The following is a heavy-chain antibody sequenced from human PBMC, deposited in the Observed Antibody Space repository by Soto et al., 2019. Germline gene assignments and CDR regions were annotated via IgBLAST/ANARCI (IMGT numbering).Heavy chain of an antibody. CDR1: GGTFSSYA. Sequence: QVQLVQSGAEVKKPGSSVKVSCKASGGTFSSYAISWVRQAPGQGLEWMGGIIPIFGTANYAQKFQGRVTITADESTSTANKEPSILRAEDTAVYYCAREMDWFDPWGQGTLVTVSS. J-gene: IGHJ5*02. V-gene: IGHV1-69*12. CDR2: IIPIFGTA. CDR3: AREMDWFDP.